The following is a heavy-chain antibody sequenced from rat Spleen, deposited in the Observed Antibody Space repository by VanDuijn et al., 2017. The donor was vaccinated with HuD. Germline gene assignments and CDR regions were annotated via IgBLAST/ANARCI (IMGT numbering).Heavy chain of an antibody. CDR2: INYDGSST. CDR3: TRRGYLSNWYFDF. CDR1: GFTFSDYY. J-gene: IGHJ2*01. Sequence: EVQLVESDGGLVQPGRSLKLSCAASGFTFSDYYMAWVRQAPTKGLEWVATINYDGSSTYYRDSVKGRFTISRDNAKSTLYLQMDSLRPEDTATYYCTRRGYLSNWYFDFWGQGVMVTVSS. D-gene: IGHD1-11*01. V-gene: IGHV5-29*01.